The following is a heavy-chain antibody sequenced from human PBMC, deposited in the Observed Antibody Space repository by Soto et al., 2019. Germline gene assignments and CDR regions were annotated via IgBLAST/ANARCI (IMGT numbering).Heavy chain of an antibody. CDR1: GGTLTNFINYP. D-gene: IGHD2-8*02. CDR3: ARRNTAGFLRYFDN. Sequence: QVQLVQSGAEVMQPGSSVKVSCKPSGGTLTNFINYPINWVRQSPGQGLEWMGGIVHNISTENYARKFQGLFTMSAYKSTGTVYMELSSLISDASALYFCARRNTAGFLRYFDNWCQGTLVTVSS. V-gene: IGHV1-69*06. CDR2: IVHNISTE. J-gene: IGHJ4*02.